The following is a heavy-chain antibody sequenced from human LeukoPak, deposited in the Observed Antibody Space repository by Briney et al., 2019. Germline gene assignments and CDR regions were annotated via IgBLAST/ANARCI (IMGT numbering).Heavy chain of an antibody. J-gene: IGHJ4*02. CDR1: GFTFDDYA. CDR3: TTDIVVVPAAFLFDY. CDR2: IKSKTDGGTT. Sequence: GGSLRLSCAASGFTFDDYAMHWVRQAPGKGLEWVGRIKSKTDGGTTDYAAPVKGRFTISRDDSKNTLYLQMNSLKTEDTAVYYCTTDIVVVPAAFLFDYWGQGTLVTVSS. V-gene: IGHV3-15*01. D-gene: IGHD2-2*01.